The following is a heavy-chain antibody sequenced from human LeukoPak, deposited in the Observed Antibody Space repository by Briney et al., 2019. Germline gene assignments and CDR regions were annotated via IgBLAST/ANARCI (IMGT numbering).Heavy chain of an antibody. CDR1: GGSVTSGSYY. CDR3: ARDTRYCSGGSCYHIDY. CDR2: IYYSGST. Sequence: SETLSLTCTVSGGSVTSGSYYWSCIRQPPGKGLEWIGYIYYSGSTNYNPSLKSRVTISVDTSKNQFSLKLSSVTAADTAVYYCARDTRYCSGGSCYHIDYWGQGTLVTVSS. J-gene: IGHJ4*02. D-gene: IGHD2-15*01. V-gene: IGHV4-61*01.